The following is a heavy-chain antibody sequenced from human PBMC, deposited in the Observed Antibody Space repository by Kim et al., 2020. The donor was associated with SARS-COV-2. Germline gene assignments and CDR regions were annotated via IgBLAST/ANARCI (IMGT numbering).Heavy chain of an antibody. CDR1: GGSISSYY. Sequence: SETLSLTCTVSGGSISSYYWSWIRQPPGKGLEWIGYIYYSGSTNYNPSLKSRVTISVDTSKNQFSLKLSSVTAADTAVYYCARVTADDAFDIWGQGTMVTVSS. CDR2: IYYSGST. D-gene: IGHD2-21*02. V-gene: IGHV4-59*13. J-gene: IGHJ3*02. CDR3: ARVTADDAFDI.